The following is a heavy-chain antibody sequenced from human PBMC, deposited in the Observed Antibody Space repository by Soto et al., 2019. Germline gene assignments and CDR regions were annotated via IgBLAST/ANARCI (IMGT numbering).Heavy chain of an antibody. D-gene: IGHD2-15*01. V-gene: IGHV1-69*01. J-gene: IGHJ6*02. CDR3: ARRMETSYFYCMDV. CDR1: GGTFRSYA. Sequence: QVQLVQSGAEVREPGSSVKVSCEASGGTFRSYAINWVRQAPGQGLEWMGGIIPMFGKPNYAEKFLGRVTISADESTCTDYMEVTRLKSEATAVYYCARRMETSYFYCMDVWGLGTTVTVSS. CDR2: IIPMFGKP.